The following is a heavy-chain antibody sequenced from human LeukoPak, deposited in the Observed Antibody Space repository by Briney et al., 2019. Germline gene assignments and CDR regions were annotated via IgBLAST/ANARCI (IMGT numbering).Heavy chain of an antibody. CDR2: INHNAERI. CDR1: GFPFGSYV. D-gene: IGHD3-9*01. CDR3: ARDNDWAFEN. V-gene: IGHV3-48*02. J-gene: IGHJ4*02. Sequence: GGSLRLSCAASGFPFGSYVMGWVRQAPGKGLEWVAYINHNAERIYYPDFARGRFTISRDNGKNSLYLQMNSLRDEDTAVYYCARDNDWAFENWGQGTRVTVSS.